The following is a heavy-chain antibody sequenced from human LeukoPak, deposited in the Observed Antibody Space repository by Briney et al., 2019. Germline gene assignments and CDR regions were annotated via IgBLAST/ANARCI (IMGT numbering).Heavy chain of an antibody. V-gene: IGHV3-30*02. D-gene: IGHD2-15*01. CDR2: IHSHESDK. CDR3: ARGYCSGGSCYSAYYYYYYMDV. Sequence: HPGGSLRLSCAASGFTFSSYGMHWVRQAPGKGLEWVAFIHSHESDKYYADSVKGRFTISRDNSKNTLYLQMNSLRAEDTAVYYCARGYCSGGSCYSAYYYYYYMDVWGKGTTVTVSS. CDR1: GFTFSSYG. J-gene: IGHJ6*03.